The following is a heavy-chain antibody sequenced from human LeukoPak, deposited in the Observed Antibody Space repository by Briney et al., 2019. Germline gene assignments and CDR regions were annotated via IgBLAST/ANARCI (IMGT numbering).Heavy chain of an antibody. CDR3: ARDPGYYDISTGYRPAFDI. CDR1: GGSMISSSHY. CDR2: IYYSGSI. D-gene: IGHD3-9*01. J-gene: IGHJ3*02. Sequence: PSETLSLTCTVSGGSMISSSHYWGWIRQPPGKGLEWIGSIYYSGSIYHNPSLKSRVTISIDTSKNQFSLKLSSVTAADTAVYYCARDPGYYDISTGYRPAFDIWGQGTMVTVSS. V-gene: IGHV4-39*07.